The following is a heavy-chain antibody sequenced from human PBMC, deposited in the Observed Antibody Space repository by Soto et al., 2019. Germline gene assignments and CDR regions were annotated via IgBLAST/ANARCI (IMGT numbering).Heavy chain of an antibody. CDR2: IIDRGSI. D-gene: IGHD3-9*01. CDR1: GGSFSGYY. Sequence: QVQLQQWGAGPLRPLETLSLTCGVSGGSFSGYYWAWIRQSPGKGLEWIGEIIDRGSINYNPSLKSRGSISVDRSKKHYSLNLRSVTAADTAVYYCARESHDILTGPPWVWYFDLWGRGTLVTVSS. J-gene: IGHJ2*01. CDR3: ARESHDILTGPPWVWYFDL. V-gene: IGHV4-34*12.